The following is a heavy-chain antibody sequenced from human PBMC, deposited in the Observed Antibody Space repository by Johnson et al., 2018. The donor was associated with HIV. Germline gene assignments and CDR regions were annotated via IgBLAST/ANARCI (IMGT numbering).Heavy chain of an antibody. D-gene: IGHD6-13*01. CDR1: GFTFSSYA. CDR3: ARDGGYSSSWYKYAFDI. V-gene: IGHV3-30*04. CDR2: ISYDGSNK. J-gene: IGHJ3*02. Sequence: VQLVESGGGVVQPGRSLRLSCAASGFTFSSYAMHWVRQAPGKGLEWVAVISYDGSNKYYADSVKGRFTISRDSSKDTLYLQMNSLRAEDTAVYYCARDGGYSSSWYKYAFDIWGQGTMVTVSS.